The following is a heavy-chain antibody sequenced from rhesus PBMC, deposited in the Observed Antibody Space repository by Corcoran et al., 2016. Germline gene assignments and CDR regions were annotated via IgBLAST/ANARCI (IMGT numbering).Heavy chain of an antibody. V-gene: IGHV3S5*01. CDR3: AKGWDTVTTIDY. D-gene: IGHD4-23*01. J-gene: IGHJ4*01. CDR1: GFTFSSNG. Sequence: EVQLVETGGGLVQPGGSLKLSCAASGFTFSSNGMSWGRQSPGKGLGWVSGIISGGGKPYYAYSVKGRFTISREHSKNTLSLQMNSLRAEDTAVYYCAKGWDTVTTIDYWGQGVLVTVSS. CDR2: IISGGGKP.